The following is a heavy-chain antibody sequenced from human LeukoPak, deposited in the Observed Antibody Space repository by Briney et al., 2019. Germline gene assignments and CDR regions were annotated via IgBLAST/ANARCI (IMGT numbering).Heavy chain of an antibody. CDR1: GFTFSDYY. D-gene: IGHD6-19*01. V-gene: IGHV3-30*02. J-gene: IGHJ4*02. CDR2: TRYDEDNK. Sequence: GGSLRLSCAASGFTFSDYYMSWIRQAPGKGLEWVAFTRYDEDNKYYADSVKGRFTISRDNSKNTLYLQMNSLRAEDTAVYYCAKDTSTISVSGTCFDYWGQGTLVTVSS. CDR3: AKDTSTISVSGTCFDY.